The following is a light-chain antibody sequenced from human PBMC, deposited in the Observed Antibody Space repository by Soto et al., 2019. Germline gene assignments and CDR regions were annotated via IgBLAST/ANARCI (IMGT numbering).Light chain of an antibody. CDR3: QQYNNWPSLT. J-gene: IGKJ4*01. V-gene: IGKV3-15*01. Sequence: EIVLTQSPATLSVSPGERATLSCRASQAINSNLAWYQQNPGRAPRLVIYSASTRATGIPARFSGSGSGTEFTLTISRLQSEDFAVYYCQQYNNWPSLTFGGGTRVEI. CDR1: QAINSN. CDR2: SAS.